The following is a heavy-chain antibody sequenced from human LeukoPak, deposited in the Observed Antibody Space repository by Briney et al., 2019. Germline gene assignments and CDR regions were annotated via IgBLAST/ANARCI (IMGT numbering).Heavy chain of an antibody. CDR3: ARRDAGLSYDY. CDR1: GYSFATYW. J-gene: IGHJ4*02. V-gene: IGHV5-51*01. CDR2: IYPSDSDT. D-gene: IGHD2/OR15-2a*01. Sequence: GESLNISFKASGYSFATYWIGWVRQTPGKGLEWMGIIYPSDSDTRYSPSFQGQVTISADKCISTAYLQWSSLKSSETAIYYCARRDAGLSYDYWGQGTLVTVSS.